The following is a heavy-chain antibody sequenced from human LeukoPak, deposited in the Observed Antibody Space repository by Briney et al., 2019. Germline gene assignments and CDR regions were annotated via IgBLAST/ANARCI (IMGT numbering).Heavy chain of an antibody. J-gene: IGHJ6*04. CDR2: IYYSGRT. CDR1: GGSISSSSYY. D-gene: IGHD3-9*01. CDR3: ARDVLRYFDWLLFDQDTDV. V-gene: IGHV4-39*02. Sequence: SSETLSLSCTVSGGSISSSSYYWGRIRQPQGKGLEWIRRIYYSGRTYYNPSLKSRVTISVDTSKNQFSLKLSSVTAADTAVYYCARDVLRYFDWLLFDQDTDVWGKGTRVTVSS.